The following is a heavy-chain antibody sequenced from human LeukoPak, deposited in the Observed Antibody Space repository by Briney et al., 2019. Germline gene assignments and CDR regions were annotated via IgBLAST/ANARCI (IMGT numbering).Heavy chain of an antibody. D-gene: IGHD6-6*01. J-gene: IGHJ1*01. V-gene: IGHV1-24*01. CDR3: ARDDYSRSPGDFQH. Sequence: ASVKVSCKVSGYTLTELSMHWVRQAPGKGLEWMGGFDPEDGETIYAQKFQGRVTMTEDTSTDTAYMELSSLRSDDTAVYYCARDDYSRSPGDFQHWGQGTLVTVSS. CDR2: FDPEDGET. CDR1: GYTLTELS.